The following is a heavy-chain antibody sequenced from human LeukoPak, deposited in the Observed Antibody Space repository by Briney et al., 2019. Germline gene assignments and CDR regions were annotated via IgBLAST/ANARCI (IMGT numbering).Heavy chain of an antibody. CDR2: IYYSGST. J-gene: IGHJ4*02. D-gene: IGHD3-3*01. V-gene: IGHV4-59*12. CDR3: ARVSGDFWSGVSYFDY. Sequence: SETLSLTCTVSGGSISSYYWSWIRQPPGKGLEWIGYIYYSGSTYYNPSLKSRVTISVDTSKNQFSLKLSSVTAADTAVYYCARVSGDFWSGVSYFDYWGQGTLVTVSS. CDR1: GGSISSYY.